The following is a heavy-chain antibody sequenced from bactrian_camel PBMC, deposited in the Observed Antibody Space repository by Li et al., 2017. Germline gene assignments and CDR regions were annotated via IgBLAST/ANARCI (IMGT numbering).Heavy chain of an antibody. D-gene: IGHD1*01. J-gene: IGHJ6*01. CDR1: GIRYTTYC. Sequence: VQLVESGGGSVQVGGSLRLSCAASGIRYTTYCLGWFRQAPGKEREKVAAIYSGTGGPYYAPSGEGRFTVSHDEARKTLFLQMNNLKPEDTAMYYCAADEPCSTSSRRRMDFSYLGQGTQVTVS. CDR2: IYSGTGGP. V-gene: IGHV3S54*01. CDR3: AADEPCSTSSRRRMDFSY.